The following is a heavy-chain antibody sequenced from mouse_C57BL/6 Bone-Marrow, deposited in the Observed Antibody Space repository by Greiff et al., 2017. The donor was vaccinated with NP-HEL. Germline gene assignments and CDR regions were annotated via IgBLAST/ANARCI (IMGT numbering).Heavy chain of an antibody. J-gene: IGHJ2*01. V-gene: IGHV1-64*01. CDR1: GYTFTSYW. D-gene: IGHD1-1*01. CDR3: ASTAITTVVARIYYYAMDY. CDR2: IHPNSGST. Sequence: QVQLKQPGAELVKPGASVKLSCKASGYTFTSYWMHWVKQRPGQGLEWIGMIHPNSGSTNYNEKFKSKATLTVDKSSSTAYMQLSSLTSEDSAVYYCASTAITTVVARIYYYAMDYWGQGTTLTVSS.